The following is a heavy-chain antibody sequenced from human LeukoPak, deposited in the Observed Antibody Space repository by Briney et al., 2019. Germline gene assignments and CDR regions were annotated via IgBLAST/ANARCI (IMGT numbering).Heavy chain of an antibody. CDR3: ARGGSYVHY. J-gene: IGHJ4*02. CDR2: ISGSGGST. D-gene: IGHD1-26*01. V-gene: IGHV3-23*01. CDR1: GFTFSSYA. Sequence: GGSLRLSCAASGFTFSSYAMSWVRQAPGKGLEWVSAISGSGGSTYYADSVKGRFTISRDNAKNSLYLQMNSLRADDTAVYYCARGGSYVHYWGQGTLVTVSS.